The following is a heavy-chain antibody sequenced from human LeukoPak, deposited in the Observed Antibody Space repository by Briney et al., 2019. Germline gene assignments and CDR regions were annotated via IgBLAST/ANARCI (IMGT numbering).Heavy chain of an antibody. CDR1: GGSFSSSSYY. V-gene: IGHV4-39*01. D-gene: IGHD4-23*01. CDR3: ARIDGGHPLSPFDI. J-gene: IGHJ4*02. Sequence: RSETPSLTCTVSGGSFSSSSYYWGWIRQPPGKGLEWIGSFYYSWSTYYTPSLKSRVTISVDTSKNQLSLKLSSVTAADTAIYYCARIDGGHPLSPFDIWGQGTLVTVSS. CDR2: FYYSWST.